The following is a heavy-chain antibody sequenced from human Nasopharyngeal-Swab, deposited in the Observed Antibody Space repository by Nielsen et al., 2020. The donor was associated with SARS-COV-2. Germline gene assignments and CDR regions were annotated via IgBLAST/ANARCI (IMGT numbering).Heavy chain of an antibody. J-gene: IGHJ4*02. CDR1: GFIFSNYA. CDR3: AKEAGGGRSSGLDY. CDR2: VASDESFQ. D-gene: IGHD3-16*01. V-gene: IGHV3-30-3*01. Sequence: GESLKISCAASGFIFSNYAMHWVRQAPGKGLEWVAVVASDESFQHYADSVQGRFTIARDQSKNPLSLQMNSLRLDDTAVYYCAKEAGGGRSSGLDYWGQGILVTVSP.